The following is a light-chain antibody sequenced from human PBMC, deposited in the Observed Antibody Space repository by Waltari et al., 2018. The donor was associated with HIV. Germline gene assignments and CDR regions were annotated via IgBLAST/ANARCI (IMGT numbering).Light chain of an antibody. CDR3: QQYYSYPLT. V-gene: IGKV1-8*01. CDR2: AAS. Sequence: IRMTQSPSSFSASTGDRVTITCRASQGISSYLAWYQQKPGKAPKLLIYAASTLQSGVPSRFSGSGSGTDFTLTISCLQSEDFATYYCQQYYSYPLTFGQGTKVEIK. J-gene: IGKJ1*01. CDR1: QGISSY.